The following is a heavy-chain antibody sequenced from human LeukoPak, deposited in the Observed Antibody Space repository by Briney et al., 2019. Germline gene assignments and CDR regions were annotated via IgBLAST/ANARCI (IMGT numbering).Heavy chain of an antibody. CDR3: AKEGWEPYYFDY. CDR1: GFTFSSYG. CDR2: ISYDGSNK. Sequence: GGSLRLSCAASGFTFSSYGTHWVRQAPGKGLEWVAVISYDGSNKYYADSVKGRFTISRDNSKNTLYLQMNSLRAEDTAVYYCAKEGWEPYYFDYWGQGTLVTVSS. V-gene: IGHV3-30*18. D-gene: IGHD1-26*01. J-gene: IGHJ4*02.